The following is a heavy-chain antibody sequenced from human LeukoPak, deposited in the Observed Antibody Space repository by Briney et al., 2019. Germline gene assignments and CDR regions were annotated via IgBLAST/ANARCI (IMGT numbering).Heavy chain of an antibody. Sequence: GASVKVSCKTSGYTFTNYGISWVRQDPGQGLEWMGWISGYNGNPRYAQKVQGRVTMTTDTSTNTAYMEVNSLRSDDTAIYYCARDPSLAVAGIRLFDYWGQGTLVIVSS. CDR3: ARDPSLAVAGIRLFDY. D-gene: IGHD6-19*01. V-gene: IGHV1-18*01. CDR2: ISGYNGNP. J-gene: IGHJ4*02. CDR1: GYTFTNYG.